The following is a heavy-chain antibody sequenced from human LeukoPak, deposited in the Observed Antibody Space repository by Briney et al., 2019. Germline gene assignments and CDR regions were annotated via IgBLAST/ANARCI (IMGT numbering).Heavy chain of an antibody. CDR3: AREGYSWFDP. Sequence: PSQTLSLTCTVSGGSISSGSYNWSSIRQPAGKGLEWIGRIYTSGSTNYNPSLKSRVTISVDTSKNQFSLKLSSGTASDTAVYYCAREGYSWFDPWGQGTLVTVSS. CDR2: IYTSGST. J-gene: IGHJ5*02. CDR1: GGSISSGSYN. V-gene: IGHV4-61*02.